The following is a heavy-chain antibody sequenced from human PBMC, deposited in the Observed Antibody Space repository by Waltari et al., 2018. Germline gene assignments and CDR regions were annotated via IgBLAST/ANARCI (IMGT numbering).Heavy chain of an antibody. CDR2: IYHSGRT. V-gene: IGHV4-38-2*02. J-gene: IGHJ4*02. CDR1: GYSISSGYY. CDR3: AKYRDSSVGFDY. D-gene: IGHD6-25*01. Sequence: QVQLQESGPGLVKPSETLSLTCTVSGYSISSGYYWGWIRQPPGKGLEWIGSIYHSGRTYYNPSLKSRVTISVDTSKNQFSLKLSSVTAADTAVYYCAKYRDSSVGFDYWGQGTLVTVSS.